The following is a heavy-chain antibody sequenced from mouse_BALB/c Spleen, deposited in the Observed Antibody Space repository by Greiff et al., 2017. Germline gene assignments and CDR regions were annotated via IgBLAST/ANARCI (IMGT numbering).Heavy chain of an antibody. J-gene: IGHJ3*01. V-gene: IGHV3-6*02. D-gene: IGHD2-4*01. CDR1: GYSITSGYY. CDR2: ISYDGSN. Sequence: EVKLLESGPGLVKPSQSLSLTCSVTGYSITSGYYWNWIRQFPGNKLEWMGYISYDGSNNYNPSLKNRISITRDTSKNQFFLKLNSVTTEDTATHYCIYYDYDGFAYWGQGTLVTVSA. CDR3: IYYDYDGFAY.